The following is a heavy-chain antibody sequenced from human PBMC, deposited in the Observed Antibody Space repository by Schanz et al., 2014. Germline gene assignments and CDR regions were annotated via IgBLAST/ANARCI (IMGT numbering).Heavy chain of an antibody. CDR2: ISGTTTYT. CDR3: AKGMGYCSGGTCYDYYYYGLDV. D-gene: IGHD2-15*01. Sequence: VQLLESGGGLLQPGGSLSLCSAASVFIFSDYYMCSIRHAAGKGVEWASYISGTTTYTNYADSVKGRFTISRDNSENTLYLQMNSLSADDTAVFYCAKGMGYCSGGTCYDYYYYGLDVWGQGTTVTVSS. V-gene: IGHV3-11*03. J-gene: IGHJ6*02. CDR1: VFIFSDYY.